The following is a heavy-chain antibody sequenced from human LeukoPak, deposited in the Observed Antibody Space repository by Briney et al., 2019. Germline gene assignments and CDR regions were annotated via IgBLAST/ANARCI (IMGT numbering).Heavy chain of an antibody. V-gene: IGHV4-34*01. CDR2: INHSGST. CDR3: ARVSGAFDAFDI. Sequence: SETLSLTCAVYGGSFSGYYWSWIRQPPGKGLEWIGEINHSGSTNYNPSLKSRVTMSVDTSKNQFSLKLSSVTAADTAVYCCARVSGAFDAFDIWGQGTMVTVSS. J-gene: IGHJ3*02. D-gene: IGHD3-10*01. CDR1: GGSFSGYY.